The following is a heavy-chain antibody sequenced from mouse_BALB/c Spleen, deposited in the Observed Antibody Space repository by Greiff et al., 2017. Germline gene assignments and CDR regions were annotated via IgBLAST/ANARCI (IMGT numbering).Heavy chain of an antibody. J-gene: IGHJ3*01. CDR1: GFNIKDTY. CDR2: IDPANGNT. CDR3: ARDYYYGRRPAWFAY. D-gene: IGHD1-1*01. Sequence: EVQLQQSGAELARPGASVKLSCTASGFNIKDTYMHWVKQRPEQGLEWIGRIDPANGNTKYDPKFQGKATITADTSSNTAYLQLSSLTSEDTAVYYCARDYYYGRRPAWFAYWGQGTLVTVSA. V-gene: IGHV14-3*02.